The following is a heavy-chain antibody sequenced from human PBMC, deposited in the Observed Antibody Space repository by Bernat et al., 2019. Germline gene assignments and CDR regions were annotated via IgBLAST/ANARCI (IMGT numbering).Heavy chain of an antibody. Sequence: QVQLVQSGAEVKKPGASVKVACTASGYTFTSYYMHWVRQAPGQGLEWMGIINPSGGSTSYAQKFQGRVTMTRDTSTSTVYMELSSLRSEDTAVYYCARGADVGYYDSSGYPDFDYWGQGTLVTVSS. D-gene: IGHD3-22*01. V-gene: IGHV1-46*01. J-gene: IGHJ4*02. CDR1: GYTFTSYY. CDR3: ARGADVGYYDSSGYPDFDY. CDR2: INPSGGST.